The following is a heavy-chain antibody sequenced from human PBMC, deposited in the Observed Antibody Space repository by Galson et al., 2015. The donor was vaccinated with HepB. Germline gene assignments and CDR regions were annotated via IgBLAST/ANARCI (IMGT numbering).Heavy chain of an antibody. CDR3: ARVHDFWSGYRRPRNYYYGMDV. CDR1: GFTFSSYG. D-gene: IGHD3-3*01. J-gene: IGHJ6*02. Sequence: SLRLSCAASGFTFSSYGMHWVRQAPGKGLEWVAVIWYDGSNKYYADSVKGRFTISRDNSKNTLYLQMNSLRAEDTAVYYCARVHDFWSGYRRPRNYYYGMDVWGQGTTVTVSS. CDR2: IWYDGSNK. V-gene: IGHV3-33*01.